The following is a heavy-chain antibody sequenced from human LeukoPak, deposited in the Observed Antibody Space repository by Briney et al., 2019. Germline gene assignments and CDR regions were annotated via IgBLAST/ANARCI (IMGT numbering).Heavy chain of an antibody. J-gene: IGHJ5*02. CDR3: ARDRSALPPRPLDWCDP. CDR2: IIPIFGIA. Sequence: SVKVSCKASGGTFSSYAISWVRQAPGQGLEWMGRIIPIFGIANYAQKFQGRVTITADKSTSTAYMELSSLRSEDTAVYYGARDRSALPPRPLDWCDPWGQGTLVTVSS. D-gene: IGHD1-26*01. V-gene: IGHV1-69*04. CDR1: GGTFSSYA.